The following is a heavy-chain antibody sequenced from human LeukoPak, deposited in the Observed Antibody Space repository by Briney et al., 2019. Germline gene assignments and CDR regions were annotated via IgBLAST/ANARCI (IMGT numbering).Heavy chain of an antibody. CDR1: GFTFSKYW. J-gene: IGHJ4*02. V-gene: IGHV3-74*01. D-gene: IGHD6-19*01. CDR2: INTDGTVT. CDR3: ATKQWLAPPPDS. Sequence: QSGESLRLSCAASGFTFSKYWMLWVRQAPGKRLESVSRINTDGTVTTYADSVKGRFTVSRDNADNTMFLQMNSVRDEDTAVYYCATKQWLAPPPDSWGQGTPVTVSS.